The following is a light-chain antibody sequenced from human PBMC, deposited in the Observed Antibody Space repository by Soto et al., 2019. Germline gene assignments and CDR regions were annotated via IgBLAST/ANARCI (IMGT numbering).Light chain of an antibody. Sequence: QSALTQPRSVSGSPGQSVTISCTGTSSDVGHYNYVSWYQEHPGKAPKLMIYDVSKRPSGVPDRFSGSKSGNTAYLTISGLQAEDEADYHCCSYAGSYSLVFGGGTKVTVL. V-gene: IGLV2-11*01. CDR3: CSYAGSYSLV. CDR1: SSDVGHYNY. J-gene: IGLJ2*01. CDR2: DVS.